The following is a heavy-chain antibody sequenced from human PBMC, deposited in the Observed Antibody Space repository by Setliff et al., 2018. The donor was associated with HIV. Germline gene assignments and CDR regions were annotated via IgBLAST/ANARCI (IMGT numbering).Heavy chain of an antibody. J-gene: IGHJ4*02. CDR2: ISSSGTT. D-gene: IGHD2-21*01. Sequence: SETLSLTCIVSGGSVSGYKWSWIRQSPGKGLEWIGYISSSGTTNYNPSLRSRVTISIETSNTHFSLWLRSATAADTATYFCARLGRAIDDGGSSLRLDFWGQGMLVTAPQ. V-gene: IGHV4-4*09. CDR3: ARLGRAIDDGGSSLRLDF. CDR1: GGSVSGYK.